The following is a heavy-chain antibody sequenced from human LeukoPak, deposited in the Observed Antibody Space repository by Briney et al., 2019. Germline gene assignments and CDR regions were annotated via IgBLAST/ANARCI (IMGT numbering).Heavy chain of an antibody. V-gene: IGHV3-23*01. CDR1: GFTFSSYS. Sequence: PGRSLRLSCAASGFTFSSYSMNWVRQAPGKGLEWVSAISGSGFGTYYADSMKGRFTISRDNSKNTLYLQMNSLRTEDTALYYCAQDIRPGWTGSWIDHWGQGTLVTVSS. J-gene: IGHJ4*02. D-gene: IGHD1-26*01. CDR3: AQDIRPGWTGSWIDH. CDR2: ISGSGFGT.